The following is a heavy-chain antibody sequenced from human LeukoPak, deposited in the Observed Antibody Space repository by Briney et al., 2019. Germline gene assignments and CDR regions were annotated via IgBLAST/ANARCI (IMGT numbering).Heavy chain of an antibody. CDR2: IYPGDSDT. V-gene: IGHV5-51*01. J-gene: IGHJ4*02. Sequence: GESLKISCKGSGYSFTSYWIGWVRQMPGKGLEWMGIIYPGDSDTRYSPSFQGQVTISADKSISTAYLQWSSLKASDTAMYYCARLNCGSTSCLNLFDYWGQGTLVTVSS. CDR1: GYSFTSYW. D-gene: IGHD2-2*01. CDR3: ARLNCGSTSCLNLFDY.